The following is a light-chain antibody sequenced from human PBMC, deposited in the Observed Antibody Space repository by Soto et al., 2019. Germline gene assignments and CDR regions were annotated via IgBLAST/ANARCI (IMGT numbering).Light chain of an antibody. J-gene: IGLJ2*01. V-gene: IGLV2-14*01. Sequence: QSVLTQPASVSGSPGQSIAISCTGTSSDVGTYNSVSWYQQFPGKAPKLILYAVTNRPSGISNRFSGSKSGNTASLTISALQSEDEADYFCSSYTTSATLVFGLGTKLTVL. CDR2: AVT. CDR1: SSDVGTYNS. CDR3: SSYTTSATLV.